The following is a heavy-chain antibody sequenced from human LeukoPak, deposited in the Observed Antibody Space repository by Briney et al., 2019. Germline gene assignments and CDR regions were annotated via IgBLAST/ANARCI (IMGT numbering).Heavy chain of an antibody. Sequence: SETLSLTCTVSGGSISSYYWSWIRQRQGQGLEWMGYIYYSGSTNSNPSLKSRVTISVDTSKTQFSLKLSSVTAADTAVYYCASYQPTWNYAFDYWGQGTLVTVSS. J-gene: IGHJ4*02. CDR2: IYYSGST. CDR3: ASYQPTWNYAFDY. CDR1: GGSISSYY. V-gene: IGHV4-59*01. D-gene: IGHD1-7*01.